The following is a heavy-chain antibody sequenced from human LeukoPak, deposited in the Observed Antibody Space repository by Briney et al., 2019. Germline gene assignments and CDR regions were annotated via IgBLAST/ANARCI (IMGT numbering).Heavy chain of an antibody. CDR3: ARGPRGVIRMGYYYYYMDV. D-gene: IGHD3-10*01. CDR2: INHSGST. V-gene: IGHV4-34*01. CDR1: GGSFSGYY. Sequence: SETLSLTCAVYGGSFSGYYWSWTRQPPGKGLEWIGEINHSGSTNYNPSLKSRVTISVDTSKNQFSLKLSSVTAADTAVYYCARGPRGVIRMGYYYYYMDVGGKGTTVTVSS. J-gene: IGHJ6*03.